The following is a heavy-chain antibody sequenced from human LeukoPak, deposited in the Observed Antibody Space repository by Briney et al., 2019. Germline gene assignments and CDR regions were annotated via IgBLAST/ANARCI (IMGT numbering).Heavy chain of an antibody. CDR2: IKQDGSDK. CDR3: AREDGYNFFDY. CDR1: GFTFSSYW. V-gene: IGHV3-7*04. D-gene: IGHD5-24*01. J-gene: IGHJ4*02. Sequence: GGSLRRSCAASGFTFSSYWMSWVRQAPGKGLEWVANIKQDGSDKYYVDSVKGRFTISRDNAKNSLYLQMNSLRAEDTAVYYCAREDGYNFFDYWGQGTLVTVSS.